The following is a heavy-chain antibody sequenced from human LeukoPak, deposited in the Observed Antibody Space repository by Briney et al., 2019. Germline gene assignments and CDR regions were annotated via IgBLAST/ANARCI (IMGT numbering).Heavy chain of an antibody. CDR2: INPNSGGT. CDR1: GYTFTGYY. V-gene: IGHV1-2*02. Sequence: ASVKVSCKASGYTFTGYYMHWVRQAPGQGLERMGWINPNSGGTNYAQKFQGRVTMTRDTSISTAYMELSRLRSDDTAVYYCASKSLRFLTLGFDPWGQGTLVTVSS. D-gene: IGHD3-3*01. J-gene: IGHJ5*02. CDR3: ASKSLRFLTLGFDP.